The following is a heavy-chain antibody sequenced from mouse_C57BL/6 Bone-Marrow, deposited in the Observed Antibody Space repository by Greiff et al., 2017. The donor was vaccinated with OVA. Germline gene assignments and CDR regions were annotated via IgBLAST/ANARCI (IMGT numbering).Heavy chain of an antibody. D-gene: IGHD1-1*01. CDR2: IDPETGGT. V-gene: IGHV1-15*01. CDR1: GYTFTDYE. CDR3: TRGGVYYYGSSYGRYAMDY. Sequence: QVQLQQSGAELVRPGASVTLSCKASGYTFTDYEMHWVKQTPVHGLEWIGAIDPETGGTAYNQKFKGTAILTADKSSSTAYMELRRLKSEDSAVYYCTRGGVYYYGSSYGRYAMDYWGQGTSVTVSS. J-gene: IGHJ4*01.